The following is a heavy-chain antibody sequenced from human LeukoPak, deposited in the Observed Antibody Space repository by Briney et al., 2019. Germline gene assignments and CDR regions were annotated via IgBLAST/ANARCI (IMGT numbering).Heavy chain of an antibody. CDR3: ARLRRITMIVVVIKAPGAFDI. V-gene: IGHV4-4*02. J-gene: IGHJ3*02. Sequence: PSGTLSLTCAVSGGSISSSNWWSWVRQPPGKGLEWIGEIYHSGSTNYNPSLKSRVTISVDKSKNQFSLKLSSVTAADTAVYYCARLRRITMIVVVIKAPGAFDIWGQGTMVTVSS. CDR2: IYHSGST. D-gene: IGHD3-22*01. CDR1: GGSISSSNW.